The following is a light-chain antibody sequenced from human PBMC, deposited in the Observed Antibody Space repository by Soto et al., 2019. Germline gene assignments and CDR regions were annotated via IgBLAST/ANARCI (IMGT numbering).Light chain of an antibody. CDR1: SSNIGSNT. CDR2: SNN. CDR3: AAWDDSLNGVV. Sequence: QSVLTQPTSASGTPGQRVTISCSGSSSNIGSNTVNWYQQLPGTAPKLLIYSNNQPPSGVPDRFSGSKSGTSASLAISGLQSEDEADYYCAAWDDSLNGVVFGGGTKLTV. J-gene: IGLJ2*01. V-gene: IGLV1-44*01.